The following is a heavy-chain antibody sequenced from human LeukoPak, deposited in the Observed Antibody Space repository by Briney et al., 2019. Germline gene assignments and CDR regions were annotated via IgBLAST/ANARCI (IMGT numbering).Heavy chain of an antibody. CDR1: GYSFTSYW. J-gene: IGHJ3*02. D-gene: IGHD4-17*01. CDR2: IYPGDSDT. V-gene: IGHV5-51*01. Sequence: GESLKISCKGSGYSFTSYWIGWVRQMPGKGLEWMGIIYPGDSDTRYSPSFQGQVTISADKSISTAYLQWSSLKASDTAMYYCARGNSYGDYVVYAFDIWGQGTMVTVSS. CDR3: ARGNSYGDYVVYAFDI.